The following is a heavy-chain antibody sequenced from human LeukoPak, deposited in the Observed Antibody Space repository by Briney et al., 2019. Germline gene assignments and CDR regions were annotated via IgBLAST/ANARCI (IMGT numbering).Heavy chain of an antibody. CDR2: IYYSGST. CDR3: ARRVTTVVKGGFDY. V-gene: IGHV4-39*01. CDR1: GGSISSSSYY. Sequence: SETLSLTCTVAGGSISSSSYYWGWLRQPPGRGLEGIGSIYYSGSTYYNPSLTSRVTISVDTSKNQFSLKLSSVTAADTAVYYCARRVTTVVKGGFDYWGQGTLVTVSS. J-gene: IGHJ4*02. D-gene: IGHD4-23*01.